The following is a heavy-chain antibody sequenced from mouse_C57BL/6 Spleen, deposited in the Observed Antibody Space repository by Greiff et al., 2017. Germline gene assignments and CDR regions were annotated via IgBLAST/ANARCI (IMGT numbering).Heavy chain of an antibody. CDR1: GYAFSSSW. CDR2: IYPGDGAT. V-gene: IGHV1-82*01. J-gene: IGHJ2*01. CDR3: AKSYSNFDY. Sequence: VQLQESGPELVKPGASVKISCKASGYAFSSSWMNWVKQRPGKGLEWIGRIYPGDGATNYNGKFKGKATLTADKSSSTAYMQLSSLTSEDSAVYFCAKSYSNFDYWGQGTTLTVSS. D-gene: IGHD2-5*01.